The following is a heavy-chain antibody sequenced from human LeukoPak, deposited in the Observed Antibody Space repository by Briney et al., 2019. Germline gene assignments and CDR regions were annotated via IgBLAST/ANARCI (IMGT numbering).Heavy chain of an antibody. J-gene: IGHJ4*02. D-gene: IGHD1-7*01. CDR2: INPNSGGT. CDR3: ARDPRKLELLGQFDY. Sequence: ASVKVSCKASGYTFTGYYMHWVRQAPGQGLEWMGWINPNSGGTNYAQKFQGRVTMTRDTSISTAYMELSRLRSDDTAVYYCARDPRKLELLGQFDYWGQGTLVTVSS. CDR1: GYTFTGYY. V-gene: IGHV1-2*02.